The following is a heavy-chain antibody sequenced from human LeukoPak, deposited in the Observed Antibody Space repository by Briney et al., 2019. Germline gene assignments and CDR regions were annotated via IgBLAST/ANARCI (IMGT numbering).Heavy chain of an antibody. CDR3: AKPARTDYADY. J-gene: IGHJ4*02. CDR1: GFTFSSYA. CDR2: INGSGDRT. V-gene: IGHV3-23*01. Sequence: GGSLRLSCVASGFTFSSYAMNWVRQAPGKGLEWVSSINGSGDRTYYADSVKGRFTISRDNSKNTLYLQMNSLRAEDTAVYYCAKPARTDYADYWGQGTLVTVSS. D-gene: IGHD1-14*01.